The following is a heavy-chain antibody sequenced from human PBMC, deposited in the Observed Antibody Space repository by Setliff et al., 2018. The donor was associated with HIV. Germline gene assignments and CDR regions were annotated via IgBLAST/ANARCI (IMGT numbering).Heavy chain of an antibody. CDR3: AREALAWYHYDSSGYSNWFDP. CDR1: GYTFTSHY. Sequence: ASVKVSCKASGYTFTSHYIHWVRQAPGQGLEWMGIINPNGGSTTYAQKFQGRVTLTRDTSINTAYMELSSLTSDDTAVYYCAREALAWYHYDSSGYSNWFDPWGQGTLVTVSS. V-gene: IGHV1-46*01. CDR2: INPNGGST. D-gene: IGHD3-22*01. J-gene: IGHJ5*02.